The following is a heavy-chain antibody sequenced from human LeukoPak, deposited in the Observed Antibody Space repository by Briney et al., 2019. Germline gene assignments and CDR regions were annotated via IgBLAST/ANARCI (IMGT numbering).Heavy chain of an antibody. CDR1: GYSISSGYY. Sequence: PSETLSLTCTVSGYSISSGYYWGWIRQPPGKGLEWIGSIYHSGSTYYNPSLKSRVTISVDTSKNQFSLRLSSVTAADTAVYYCARDLSLWLRPTQSFDPWGQGTLVTVSS. CDR3: ARDLSLWLRPTQSFDP. CDR2: IYHSGST. D-gene: IGHD5-18*01. V-gene: IGHV4-38-2*02. J-gene: IGHJ5*02.